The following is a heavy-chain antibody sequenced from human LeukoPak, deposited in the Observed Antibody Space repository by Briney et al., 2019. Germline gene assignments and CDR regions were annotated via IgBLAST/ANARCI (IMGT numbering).Heavy chain of an antibody. Sequence: PGGSLRLSCAASGFTFDDYGMSWVRQAPGKGPEWVAVISYDGSNEYYSDSVKGRFTISRDNSKNTLYLQMNSLRPEDTAMYFCAKCELRFGVHWYFDFWGRGTLVTVSS. V-gene: IGHV3-30*18. CDR2: ISYDGSNE. J-gene: IGHJ2*01. CDR1: GFTFDDYG. CDR3: AKCELRFGVHWYFDF. D-gene: IGHD3-10*01.